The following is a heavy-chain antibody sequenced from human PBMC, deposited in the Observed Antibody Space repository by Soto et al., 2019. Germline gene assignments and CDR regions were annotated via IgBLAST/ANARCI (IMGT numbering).Heavy chain of an antibody. CDR1: GGTFSSYT. CDR2: IIPILGIA. CDR3: ARGVATIGAYYYYGMDV. Sequence: GASVKVSCKASGGTFSSYTISWVRQAPGQGLEWMGRIIPILGIANYAQKLQGRVTITADKSMSTAYMELSSLRSEDTAVYYCARGVATIGAYYYYGMDVWGQGTTVTVSS. V-gene: IGHV1-69*02. J-gene: IGHJ6*02. D-gene: IGHD5-12*01.